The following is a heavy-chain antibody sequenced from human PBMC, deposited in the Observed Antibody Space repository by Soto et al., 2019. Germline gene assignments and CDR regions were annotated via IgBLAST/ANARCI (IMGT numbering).Heavy chain of an antibody. D-gene: IGHD2-2*01. CDR1: GFTFSSYG. V-gene: IGHV3-30*03. Sequence: GGSLRLSCAASGFTFSSYGMHWVRQAPGKGLEWVAVISYDGSNKYYADSVKGRFTISRDNSKNTLYLQMNSLGAEDTAVYYCARPKLGYCSSTSCPPAIWGQGTLVTVSS. CDR2: ISYDGSNK. J-gene: IGHJ4*02. CDR3: ARPKLGYCSSTSCPPAI.